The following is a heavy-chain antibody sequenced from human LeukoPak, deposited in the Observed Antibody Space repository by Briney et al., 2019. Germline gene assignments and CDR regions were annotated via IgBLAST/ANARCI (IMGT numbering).Heavy chain of an antibody. D-gene: IGHD3-9*01. CDR2: INPNSGGA. CDR1: GYTFTGYY. V-gene: IGHV1-2*02. CDR3: ARDGVLRYFEWQNNWFDP. Sequence: ASVKVSCKASGYTFTGYYMHWVRPAPGQGLEWMGWINPNSGGANYAQKFQGRVTMTRDTSISTAYMELSRLRSDDTAVYYCARDGVLRYFEWQNNWFDPWGQGTLVTVSS. J-gene: IGHJ5*02.